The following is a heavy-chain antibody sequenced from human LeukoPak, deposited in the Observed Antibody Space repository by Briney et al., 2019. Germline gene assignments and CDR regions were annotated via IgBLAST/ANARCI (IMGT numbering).Heavy chain of an antibody. CDR3: VYYDSSGYYRD. J-gene: IGHJ4*02. CDR2: ISADIGNT. CDR1: GYTFTSYG. D-gene: IGHD3-22*01. V-gene: IGHV1-18*01. Sequence: ASVRVSCKASGYTFTSYGISWVRQAPGQGLEWMGWISADIGNTNYAQKLQGRVTMTTDTSTSTAYMELRSLRSDDTAVYYCVYYDSSGYYRDWGQGTLVTVSS.